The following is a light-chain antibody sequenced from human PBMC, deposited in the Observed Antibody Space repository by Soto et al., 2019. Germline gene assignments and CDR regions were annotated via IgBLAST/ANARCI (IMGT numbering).Light chain of an antibody. V-gene: IGKV1-5*01. CDR1: KSISSL. CDR2: DAS. Sequence: DIQMNQSPSTLSASVGDRVTITCLASKSISSLLAWYQQTPGKAPKLLIYDASSLDSGVPSGCSGSGSGTEFTLLTSSLQPDDFEAYYCQQADKFGQGTKVEIK. CDR3: QQADK. J-gene: IGKJ1*01.